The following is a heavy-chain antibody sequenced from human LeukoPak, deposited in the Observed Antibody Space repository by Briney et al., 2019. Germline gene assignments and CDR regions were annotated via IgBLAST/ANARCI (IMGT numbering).Heavy chain of an antibody. CDR1: GGSFSGYY. J-gene: IGHJ4*02. V-gene: IGHV4-34*01. Sequence: PSETLSLTCAVYGGSFSGYYWSWLRQPPGKGLEWIGEINHSGSTNYNPSLKSRVTISVDTSKNQFSLKLSSVTAADTAVYYCARGRIAARPPVALDYWGQGTLVTVSS. CDR2: INHSGST. CDR3: ARGRIAARPPVALDY. D-gene: IGHD6-6*01.